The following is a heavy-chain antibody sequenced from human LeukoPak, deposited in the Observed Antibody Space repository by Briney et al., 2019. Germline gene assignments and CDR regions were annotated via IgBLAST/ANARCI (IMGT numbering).Heavy chain of an antibody. CDR2: IWYDGSNK. D-gene: IGHD6-13*01. CDR1: GFTFSSYG. Sequence: PGGSLRLSCAASGFTFSSYGMHWVRQAPGKGLEWVAVIWYDGSNKYYADSVKGQFTISRDNSKNTLYLQMNSLRAEDTAVYYCARDLALIATAGLAGLNDAFDIWGQGTMVTVSS. J-gene: IGHJ3*02. CDR3: ARDLALIATAGLAGLNDAFDI. V-gene: IGHV3-33*01.